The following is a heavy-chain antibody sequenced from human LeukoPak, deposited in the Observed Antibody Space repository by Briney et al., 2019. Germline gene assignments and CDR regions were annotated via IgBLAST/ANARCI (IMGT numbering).Heavy chain of an antibody. CDR3: ARVFKSYSSGWYEVN. J-gene: IGHJ4*02. Sequence: PSETLSLTCTVSGGSISSYYWSWIRQPSGKGLEWIGYIYYSGSTNYNPSLKSRVTISVDTSKNQFSLKLSSVTAADTAVYYCARVFKSYSSGWYEVNWGQGTLVTVSS. D-gene: IGHD6-19*01. CDR1: GGSISSYY. V-gene: IGHV4-59*01. CDR2: IYYSGST.